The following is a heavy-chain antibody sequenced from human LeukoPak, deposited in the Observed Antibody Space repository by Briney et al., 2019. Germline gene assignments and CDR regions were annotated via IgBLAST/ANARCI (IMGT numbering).Heavy chain of an antibody. CDR3: ARVSYDSSGYPFDY. V-gene: IGHV4-4*07. CDR1: GGSISSYY. J-gene: IGHJ4*02. Sequence: PSETLSLTCTVPGGSISSYYWSWLRQPAGMGLEWIGRIYSTGSTNYNPSLKSRLTISVDTSTNQFSLRLSSVTAADTAVYCCARVSYDSSGYPFDYWGQGTLVTVSS. CDR2: IYSTGST. D-gene: IGHD3-22*01.